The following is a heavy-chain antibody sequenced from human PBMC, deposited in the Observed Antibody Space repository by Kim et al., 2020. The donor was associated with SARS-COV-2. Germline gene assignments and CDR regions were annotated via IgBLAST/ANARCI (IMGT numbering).Heavy chain of an antibody. Sequence: SETLSLTCTVSGGSISSGGYYWSWIRQHPGKGLEWIGYIYYSGSTYYNPSLKSRVTISVDTSKNQFSLKLSSVTAADTAVYYCARGNGGYPYYFDYWGQGTLVTVSS. CDR3: ARGNGGYPYYFDY. CDR1: GGSISSGGYY. CDR2: IYYSGST. V-gene: IGHV4-31*03. J-gene: IGHJ4*02. D-gene: IGHD3-22*01.